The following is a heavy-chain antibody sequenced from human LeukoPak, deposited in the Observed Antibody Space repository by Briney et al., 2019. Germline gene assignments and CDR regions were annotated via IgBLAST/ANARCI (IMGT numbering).Heavy chain of an antibody. CDR1: GFTFSSYS. V-gene: IGHV3-21*01. CDR3: AREGYCSGGSCYSWSGEYLDY. CDR2: ISSSSSYI. Sequence: GGSLRLSCAASGFTFSSYSMNWVRQAPGKGLEWVSSISSSSSYIYYADSVKGRFTISRDNAKNSLYLQMNSLRAEDTAVYYCAREGYCSGGSCYSWSGEYLDYWGQGTLVTVSS. J-gene: IGHJ4*02. D-gene: IGHD2-15*01.